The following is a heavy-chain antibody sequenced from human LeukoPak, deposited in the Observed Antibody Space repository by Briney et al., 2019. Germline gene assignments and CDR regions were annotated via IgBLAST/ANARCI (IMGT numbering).Heavy chain of an antibody. D-gene: IGHD6-13*01. CDR1: GGSISSSSYY. CDR3: ARENSYIAAAGVGPFDY. CDR2: IYTSGST. J-gene: IGHJ4*02. Sequence: SETLSLTCTVSGGSISSSSYYWGWIRQPAGKGLEWIGRIYTSGSTNYNPSLKSRVTISVDTSKNQFSLKLSSVTAADTAVYYRARENSYIAAAGVGPFDYWGQGTLVTVSS. V-gene: IGHV4-61*02.